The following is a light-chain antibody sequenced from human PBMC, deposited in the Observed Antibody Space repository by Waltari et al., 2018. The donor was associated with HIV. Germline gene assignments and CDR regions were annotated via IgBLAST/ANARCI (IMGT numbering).Light chain of an antibody. Sequence: QSALTQPASVSGSPGQSITIPCTGPSNDVGDYDSVSWYLQHPGKAPKLMIYEVNKRPSGVSNRFSGFKSGTTAFLTISGLQAEDEADYYCTSYTRSSTVLFGGGTKLTVL. V-gene: IGLV2-14*01. CDR1: SNDVGDYDS. CDR2: EVN. J-gene: IGLJ2*01. CDR3: TSYTRSSTVL.